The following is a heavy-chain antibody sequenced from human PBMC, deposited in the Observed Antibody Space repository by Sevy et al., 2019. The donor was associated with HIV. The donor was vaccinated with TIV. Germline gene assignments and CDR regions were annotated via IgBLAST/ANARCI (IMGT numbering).Heavy chain of an antibody. D-gene: IGHD1-1*01. Sequence: SETLSLTCNVSSGSISQSYWTWIRQPPGKGLEWIGYIYDSDYTHYSPSLRSRVTISVDTSKNQVSLRLNSVTAADTAIYYCARVKSVPGLYYHYMDVWGNGTTVTVSS. CDR2: IYDSDYT. V-gene: IGHV4-59*01. CDR3: ARVKSVPGLYYHYMDV. J-gene: IGHJ6*03. CDR1: SGSISQSY.